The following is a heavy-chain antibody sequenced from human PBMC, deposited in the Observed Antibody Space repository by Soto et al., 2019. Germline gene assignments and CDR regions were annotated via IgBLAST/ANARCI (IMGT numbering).Heavy chain of an antibody. V-gene: IGHV4-59*12. CDR3: ARVPDR. CDR2: ISYSGST. CDR1: GGSISSYY. D-gene: IGHD2-2*01. Sequence: SETLSLTCTVSGGSISSYYWSWIRQPPGKGLEWIGYISYSGSTNYNSSLKSRVTISVDTSKNQFSLKLSSVTAADTAVYYCARVPDRWGQGTLVTGSS. J-gene: IGHJ5*02.